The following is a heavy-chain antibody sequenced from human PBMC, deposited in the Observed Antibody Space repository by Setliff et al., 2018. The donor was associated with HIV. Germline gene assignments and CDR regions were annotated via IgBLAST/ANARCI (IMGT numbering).Heavy chain of an antibody. CDR1: GYSFTSYW. CDR2: IYPGDSDT. Sequence: GESLKISCKGSGYSFTSYWIGWVRQMPGKGLEWMGIIYPGDSDTRYSPSFQGQVTISADKSISTAYLQWSSLKASDTAMYYCARKGTTSIFHTVIHSRVLFCQAVHLQKQCVLGIFSGNGESALHGVCVSSIISIMLYKCHPFQ. CDR3: ARKGTTSIFHTVIHSRVLFCQAVHLQKQCVLGIFSGNGESALHGVCVSSIISIMLYKCHPFQ. D-gene: IGHD1-7*01. J-gene: IGHJ1*01. V-gene: IGHV5-51*01.